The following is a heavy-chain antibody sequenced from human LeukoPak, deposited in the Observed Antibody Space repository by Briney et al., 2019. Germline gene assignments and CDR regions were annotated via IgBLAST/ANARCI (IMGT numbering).Heavy chain of an antibody. CDR3: ARMVPAGTHNY. J-gene: IGHJ4*02. V-gene: IGHV4-4*07. CDR2: IYASGGN. CDR1: GGSVNSYY. Sequence: NTSETLSLTCTVSGGSVNSYYWSWIRQPAGKGLEWIGHIYASGGNDYNPSLKSRVTMSLDMAKNQFSLRLASVTAADTAVYFCARMVPAGTHNYWGQGLLVTVSS. D-gene: IGHD6-19*01.